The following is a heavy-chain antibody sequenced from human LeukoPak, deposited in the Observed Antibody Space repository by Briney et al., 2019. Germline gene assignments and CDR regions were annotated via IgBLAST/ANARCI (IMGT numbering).Heavy chain of an antibody. CDR3: ARISAAGGF. Sequence: EASVKVSCKASGYTFTSYDINWVRQATGQGLEWMGWMNPNSGNTGYAQKFQGRVTMTRDTSISTAYMELSRLTSDDTAVYYCARISAAGGFWGQGTLVTVSS. D-gene: IGHD2-8*02. CDR1: GYTFTSYD. J-gene: IGHJ1*01. CDR2: MNPNSGNT. V-gene: IGHV1-8*01.